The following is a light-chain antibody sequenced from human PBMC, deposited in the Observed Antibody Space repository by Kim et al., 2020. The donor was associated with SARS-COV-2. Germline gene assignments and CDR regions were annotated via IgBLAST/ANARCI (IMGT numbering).Light chain of an antibody. CDR3: QKYGISPPVT. V-gene: IGKV3-20*01. CDR2: GAS. J-gene: IGKJ4*01. CDR1: QNVTRSF. Sequence: PGGRATLSCRASQNVTRSFLAWYQQTPGQAPRLLIYGASSRATGIPDRFSGSGSGTDFTLTITRLEPEDFAVYFCQKYGISPPVTFGGGTKVDIK.